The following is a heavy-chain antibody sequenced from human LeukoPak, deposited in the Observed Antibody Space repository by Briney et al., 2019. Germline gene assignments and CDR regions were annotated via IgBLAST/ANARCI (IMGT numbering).Heavy chain of an antibody. J-gene: IGHJ4*02. CDR2: IRSKAYGGTT. CDR3: TRAARKAFGSWYCQFDY. D-gene: IGHD2-15*01. Sequence: PGGSLRLSCTASGFTFGDYAMSWFRQAPGKGLEWVGFIRSKAYGGTTEYAASVKGRFTISRDDSKSIAYLQMNSLKTEDTAVYYCTRAARKAFGSWYCQFDYWGQGTLVTVSS. V-gene: IGHV3-49*03. CDR1: GFTFGDYA.